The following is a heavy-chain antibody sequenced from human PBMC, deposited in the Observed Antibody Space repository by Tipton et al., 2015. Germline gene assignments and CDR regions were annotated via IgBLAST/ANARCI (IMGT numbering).Heavy chain of an antibody. J-gene: IGHJ5*02. V-gene: IGHV4-39*07. D-gene: IGHD5-12*01. CDR1: GGSISSSSYY. CDR2: VYYTGST. Sequence: TLSLTCTVSGGSISSSSYYWGWIRQPPGKGLEWIGSVYYTGSTIYNPSLKSRVSISVDTSKNQLSLNLGAVTATDTAVYYCARGDNAYDSHGFDLWGQGTLVTVSS. CDR3: ARGDNAYDSHGFDL.